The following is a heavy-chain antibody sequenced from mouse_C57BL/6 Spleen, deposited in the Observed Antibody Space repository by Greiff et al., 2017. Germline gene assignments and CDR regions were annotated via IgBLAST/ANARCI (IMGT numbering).Heavy chain of an antibody. V-gene: IGHV1-15*01. Sequence: QVQLQQSGAELVRPGASVTLSCKASGYTFTDYEMHWVKQTPVHGLEWIGAIDPETGGTAYNQKFKGKAILTADKSSSTAYMELRSRTSEDSAVYYCTRGDLLLRFAYWGQGTLVTVSA. CDR3: TRGDLLLRFAY. D-gene: IGHD1-1*01. J-gene: IGHJ3*01. CDR2: IDPETGGT. CDR1: GYTFTDYE.